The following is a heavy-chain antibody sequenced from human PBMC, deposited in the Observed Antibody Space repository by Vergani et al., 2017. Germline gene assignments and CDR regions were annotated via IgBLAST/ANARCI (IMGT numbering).Heavy chain of an antibody. D-gene: IGHD2-2*01. CDR2: VKSDGNSA. J-gene: IGHJ6*02. Sequence: EVQLVESGGGLVQPGGSLRLSCAASGFTLGQYWMHWVRQTPGTGLEWVSRVKSDGNSAMYADSVKGRFTISRDNSKNTLYLQMNSLRADDTAVYYCAKGVYCSSTSCYEGRGYYYGMGVWGQGTTVTFSS. CDR1: GFTLGQYW. V-gene: IGHV3-74*03. CDR3: AKGVYCSSTSCYEGRGYYYGMGV.